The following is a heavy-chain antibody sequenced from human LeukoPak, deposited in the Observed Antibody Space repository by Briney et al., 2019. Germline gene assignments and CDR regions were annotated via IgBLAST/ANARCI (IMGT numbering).Heavy chain of an antibody. CDR3: TSGYCSSTSCSGGSFFFDY. V-gene: IGHV3-73*01. CDR1: GFTFSGSA. D-gene: IGHD2-2*03. Sequence: PGGSLRLSCAASGFTFSGSAMHWVSQASGKGLEWVGRIRSKANSYATAHAASVKGRFTISRDDSKNTAYLQMNSLKTEDTAVYYCTSGYCSSTSCSGGSFFFDYWGQGTLVTVSS. CDR2: IRSKANSYAT. J-gene: IGHJ4*02.